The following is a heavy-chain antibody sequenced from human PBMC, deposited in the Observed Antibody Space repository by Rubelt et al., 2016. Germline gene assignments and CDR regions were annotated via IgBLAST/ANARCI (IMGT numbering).Heavy chain of an antibody. CDR3: ARGTFDGGNDTSNYYYYGMDV. CDR1: GGSFSGYY. D-gene: IGHD4-23*01. V-gene: IGHV4-34*01. Sequence: QVQLQQWGAGLLKPSETLSLTCAVYGGSFSGYYWSWIRQPPGKGLEWIGEINHSGSTNYNPSLKSRVTISVDTSKNQFSLKLSAGTAAATALDYWARGTFDGGNDTSNYYYYGMDVWGQGTTVTVSS. J-gene: IGHJ6*02. CDR2: INHSGST.